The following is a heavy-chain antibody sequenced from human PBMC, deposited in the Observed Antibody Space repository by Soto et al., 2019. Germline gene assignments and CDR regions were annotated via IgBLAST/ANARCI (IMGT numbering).Heavy chain of an antibody. CDR2: FYRNGADT. CDR3: AGEPQVAGPLYGMDV. Sequence: GGSLRLSCSASGLKFKDYTIHWVRQTPTKRLEYVSGFYRNGADTFYAESVKGRFSVSRDNSGNTLFLQMSSLRPEDTAVYYCAGEPQVAGPLYGMDVWGQGTAVTVSS. V-gene: IGHV3-64D*06. J-gene: IGHJ6*02. CDR1: GLKFKDYT. D-gene: IGHD2-15*01.